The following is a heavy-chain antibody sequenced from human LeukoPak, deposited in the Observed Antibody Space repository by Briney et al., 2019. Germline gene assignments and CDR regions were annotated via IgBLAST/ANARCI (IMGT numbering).Heavy chain of an antibody. V-gene: IGHV4-34*01. Sequence: PSETLSLTCAVYGGSFSGYYWSWIRQPPGKGLEWIGEINHSGSTNYNPSLKSRVTISVDTSKNQFSLKLSSVTAADTAVYYCAGRSSGWYVILGPYWFDPWGQGTLVTVSS. J-gene: IGHJ5*02. CDR3: AGRSSGWYVILGPYWFDP. CDR1: GGSFSGYY. CDR2: INHSGST. D-gene: IGHD6-19*01.